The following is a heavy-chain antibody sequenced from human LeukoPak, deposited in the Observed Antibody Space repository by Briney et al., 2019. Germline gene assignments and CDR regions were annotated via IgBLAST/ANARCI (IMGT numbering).Heavy chain of an antibody. CDR2: ISTNNGYT. D-gene: IGHD3-22*01. CDR3: ARLRTGMMVVPTPYNWFDP. Sequence: ASVKVSCKASGYTFNSDSISWVRQAPGQGLEWMGWISTNNGYTNYAQNLQGRVTMTTDTSTSTAYMELRSLRSDDTAVYYCARLRTGMMVVPTPYNWFDPWGQGTLVTVSS. CDR1: GYTFNSDS. J-gene: IGHJ5*02. V-gene: IGHV1-18*01.